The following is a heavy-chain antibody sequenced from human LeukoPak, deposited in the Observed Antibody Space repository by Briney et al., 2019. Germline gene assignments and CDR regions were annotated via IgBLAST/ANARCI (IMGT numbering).Heavy chain of an antibody. CDR3: ARDYSTVTTFFDY. CDR2: ISGSGGST. CDR1: GFTFSSYA. D-gene: IGHD4-17*01. Sequence: GGSLRLSCAASGFTFSSYAMSWVRQAPGKGLEWVSAISGSGGSTYYANSVKGRFTISRDNAKNSLYLQMNSLRAEDTAVYYCARDYSTVTTFFDYWGQGTLVTVSS. V-gene: IGHV3-23*01. J-gene: IGHJ4*02.